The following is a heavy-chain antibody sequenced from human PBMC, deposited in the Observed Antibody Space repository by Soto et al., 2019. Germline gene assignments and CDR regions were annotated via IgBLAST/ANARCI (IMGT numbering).Heavy chain of an antibody. D-gene: IGHD3-9*01. CDR2: MYHSGST. J-gene: IGHJ4*02. Sequence: PSETLSLTCAVSGGSISSGGYSWSWIRQPPGKGLEWIGYMYHSGSTYYNPSLKSRVTISIDRSKNQFSLKLSSVTAADTAVYYCARQPRILTGYSGNFDYWGQGTLVTVSS. CDR1: GGSISSGGYS. V-gene: IGHV4-30-2*01. CDR3: ARQPRILTGYSGNFDY.